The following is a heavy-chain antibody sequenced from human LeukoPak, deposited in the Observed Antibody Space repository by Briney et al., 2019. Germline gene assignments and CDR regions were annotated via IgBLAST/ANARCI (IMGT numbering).Heavy chain of an antibody. Sequence: GGSLRLSCAASGFTLSGYWMSWVRQAPGKGLEWVARLHADGIERYYVAPVKGRFTISRDNAKNSLHLQMYSLRLDDTAVYYCARGGYSFDYLGQGTLVTVSS. CDR1: GFTLSGYW. CDR3: ARGGYSFDY. CDR2: LHADGIER. J-gene: IGHJ4*02. D-gene: IGHD5-12*01. V-gene: IGHV3-7*01.